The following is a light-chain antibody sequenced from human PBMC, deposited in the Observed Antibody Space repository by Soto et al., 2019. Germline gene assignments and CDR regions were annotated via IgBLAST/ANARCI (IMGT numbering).Light chain of an antibody. CDR3: QQYNNWPLALT. Sequence: EIVMTQSPATLSVSPGERATLSCRASQSVSSNLAWYQQKPGQAPRLLIYGASTRATGIPARFSGSGSGTEFTLTISSQQSEDFAVYYCQQYNNWPLALTFGGGTKVEIK. J-gene: IGKJ4*01. CDR1: QSVSSN. CDR2: GAS. V-gene: IGKV3-15*01.